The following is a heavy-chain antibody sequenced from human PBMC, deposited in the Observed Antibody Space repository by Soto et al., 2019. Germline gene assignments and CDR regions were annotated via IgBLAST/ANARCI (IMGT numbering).Heavy chain of an antibody. D-gene: IGHD1-1*01. J-gene: IGHJ6*02. CDR3: ACGSYYFYRLDV. CDR2: IDPSDSYT. Sequence: GESLKISCKGSGYSFTSYWISWVRQMPGKGLEWMGRIDPSDSYTNYSPSFQGHVTISADKSISTAYLQWSSLKASDTAMYYWACGSYYFYRLDVWGQGTMVNVSS. V-gene: IGHV5-10-1*01. CDR1: GYSFTSYW.